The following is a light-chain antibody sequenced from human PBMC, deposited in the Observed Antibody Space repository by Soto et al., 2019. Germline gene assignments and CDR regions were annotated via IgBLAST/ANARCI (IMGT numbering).Light chain of an antibody. CDR1: PGISNY. Sequence: DIQMTQSPSSLSASVGDRVIITCSASPGISNYLAWYQKKPGTVPKILISAAFTLQTGVPSRFSGGGSGTDFNLTISSLQPEYGATYDCQTYNSAPWTIGKRTKVDIK. CDR2: AAF. V-gene: IGKV1-27*01. J-gene: IGKJ1*01. CDR3: QTYNSAPWT.